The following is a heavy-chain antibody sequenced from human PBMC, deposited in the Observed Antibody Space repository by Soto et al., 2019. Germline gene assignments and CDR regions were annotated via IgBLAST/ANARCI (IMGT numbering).Heavy chain of an antibody. CDR1: GLNFSTYW. CDR3: TRGTGYSSGNFDY. D-gene: IGHD6-19*01. V-gene: IGHV3-74*03. J-gene: IGHJ4*02. Sequence: GGSLRLSCAASGLNFSTYWMHWVRQAPGKGLVWISRINSDGSSTKYADSVKGRFTISRDNAKNTLFLQMNSLRAEDTAVYYCTRGTGYSSGNFDYWGQGALVTVSS. CDR2: INSDGSST.